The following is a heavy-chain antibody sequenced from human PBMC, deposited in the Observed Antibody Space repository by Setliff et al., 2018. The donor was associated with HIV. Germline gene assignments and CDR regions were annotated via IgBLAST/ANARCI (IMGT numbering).Heavy chain of an antibody. CDR1: GDSVSSNSAA. D-gene: IGHD3-22*01. CDR3: ARTRGLGYHDSSGNAFDI. CDR2: TYYRSKWYN. V-gene: IGHV6-1*01. Sequence: SQTLSLTCAISGDSVSSNSAAWNWIRQSPSRGLEWLGRTYYRSKWYNDYAGSVKSRITINPDTSKNQFSLQLNSVTPEDTAVYYCARTRGLGYHDSSGNAFDIWGQGTMVTVSS. J-gene: IGHJ3*02.